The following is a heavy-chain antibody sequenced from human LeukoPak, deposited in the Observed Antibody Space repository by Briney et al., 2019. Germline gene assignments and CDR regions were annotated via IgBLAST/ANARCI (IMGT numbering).Heavy chain of an antibody. CDR1: GGSISNYY. CDR3: ARDRGYGDTYYFDY. CDR2: IQNSVNT. D-gene: IGHD4-17*01. V-gene: IGHV4-59*01. J-gene: IGHJ4*02. Sequence: PSETLSLTCSVSGGSISNYYWSWIRQPLGKGLEWMGYIQNSVNTNYNPSLKSRVTMSVDTSQNRFSLKLSSVTAADTAVYYCARDRGYGDTYYFDYWGQGTLVTVSS.